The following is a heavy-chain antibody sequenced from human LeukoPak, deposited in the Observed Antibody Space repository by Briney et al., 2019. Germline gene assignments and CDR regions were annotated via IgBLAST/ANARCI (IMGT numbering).Heavy chain of an antibody. CDR1: GYTLTSYG. Sequence: ASVKVSCKASGYTLTSYGISWVRQAPGQGLEWMGWISAYNGNTRYAQKLQGRVTMTTDTSTSTAYMELRSLRSDDTAVYYCARDSHLSLIAAAGTGPWYFDYWGQGTLVTVSS. V-gene: IGHV1-18*01. CDR3: ARDSHLSLIAAAGTGPWYFDY. D-gene: IGHD6-13*01. CDR2: ISAYNGNT. J-gene: IGHJ4*02.